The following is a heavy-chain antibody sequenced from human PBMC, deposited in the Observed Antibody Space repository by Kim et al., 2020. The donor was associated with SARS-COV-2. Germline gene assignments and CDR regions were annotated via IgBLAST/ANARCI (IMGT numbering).Heavy chain of an antibody. D-gene: IGHD3-9*01. Sequence: ASVKVSCKASGYTFTSYYMHWVRQAPGQGLEWMGIINPSGGSTSYAQKFQGRVTMTRDTSTSTVYMELSSLRSEDTAVYYCAREVGLRYFDWYDMAFDAFDIWGQGTMVTVSS. CDR1: GYTFTSYY. J-gene: IGHJ3*02. V-gene: IGHV1-46*01. CDR3: AREVGLRYFDWYDMAFDAFDI. CDR2: INPSGGST.